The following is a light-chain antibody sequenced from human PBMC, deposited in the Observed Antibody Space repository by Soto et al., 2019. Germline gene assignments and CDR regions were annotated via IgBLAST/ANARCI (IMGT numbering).Light chain of an antibody. CDR2: AAS. Sequence: ELVLTQSPGTLSLSPGERATLSCRASQSVSSYYLAWYQQKPGQAPRLLIYAASSRATGIPVRFSGSGSGTEFTLTISSLQPEDFAVYYCQQYTDWPWGTFGGGTKVDIK. V-gene: IGKV3D-20*02. CDR3: QQYTDWPWGT. CDR1: QSVSSYY. J-gene: IGKJ4*01.